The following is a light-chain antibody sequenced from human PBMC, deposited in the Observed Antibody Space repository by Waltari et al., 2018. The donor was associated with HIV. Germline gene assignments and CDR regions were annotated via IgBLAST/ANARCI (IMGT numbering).Light chain of an antibody. J-gene: IGLJ2*01. V-gene: IGLV2-23*02. CDR1: TATSGASGH. CDR3: CSYAGKGVVL. Sequence: QSAPTPPASVSGSPCQSATTPGIRTTATSGASGHVAWFLQFSSEAPRLLIYDVNKRPSSVSHLFSGSKSNTTASLTISGLQIEDEGDYYCCSYAGKGVVLFGGGTKLTV. CDR2: DVN.